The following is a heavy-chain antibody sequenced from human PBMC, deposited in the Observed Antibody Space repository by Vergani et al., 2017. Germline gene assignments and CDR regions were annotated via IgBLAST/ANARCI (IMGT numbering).Heavy chain of an antibody. V-gene: IGHV4-39*01. Sequence: QLQLQESGPGLVKPSETLSLTCTVSGGSISSSSYYWGWIRQPPGKGLEWIGSIYYSGSTYYNPSLKSRVTISVDTSKNQFSLKLSSVTAAATAVYYCARHSRAGFGEFAPEIDYGGQGTLVTVSS. J-gene: IGHJ4*02. CDR1: GGSISSSSYY. CDR3: ARHSRAGFGEFAPEIDY. D-gene: IGHD3-10*01. CDR2: IYYSGST.